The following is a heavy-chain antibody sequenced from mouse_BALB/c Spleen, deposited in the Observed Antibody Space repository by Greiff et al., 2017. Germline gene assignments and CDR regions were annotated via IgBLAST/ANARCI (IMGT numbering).Heavy chain of an antibody. CDR3: ARVTTVVAKTYYAMDY. V-gene: IGHV5-9-4*01. D-gene: IGHD1-1*01. J-gene: IGHJ4*01. CDR2: ISSGGSYT. Sequence: EVMLVESGGDLVKPGGSLKLSCAASGFTFSSYAMSWVRQSPEKRLEWVAEISSGGSYTYYPDTVTGRFTISRDNAKNTLYLEMSSLRSEDTAMYYCARVTTVVAKTYYAMDYWGQGTSVTVSS. CDR1: GFTFSSYA.